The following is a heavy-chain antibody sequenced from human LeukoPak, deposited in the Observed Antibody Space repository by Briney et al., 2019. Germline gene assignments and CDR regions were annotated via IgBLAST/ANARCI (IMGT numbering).Heavy chain of an antibody. CDR2: FDPEDGET. D-gene: IGHD3-3*01. Sequence: ASVKVSCKVSGYTLTELSMHWVRQAPGKGLEWMGGFDPEDGETIYAQKFQGRVTMTEDTSTDTAYMELSSLRSEDTAVYYCATFKIFGVVINHYFDYWGQGTLVTVSS. V-gene: IGHV1-24*01. CDR1: GYTLTELS. J-gene: IGHJ4*02. CDR3: ATFKIFGVVINHYFDY.